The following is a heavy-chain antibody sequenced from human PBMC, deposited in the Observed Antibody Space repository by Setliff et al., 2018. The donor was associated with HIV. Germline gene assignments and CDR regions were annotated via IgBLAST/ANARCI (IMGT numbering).Heavy chain of an antibody. J-gene: IGHJ6*03. CDR2: INHSGST. CDR1: GGSFSGHY. V-gene: IGHV4-34*01. CDR3: ARGYVYDFWSGYYALHYYCMDV. D-gene: IGHD3-3*01. Sequence: SETLSLTCAVYGGSFSGHYWSWIRQAPGKGLEWIGEINHSGSTNYNPSLKSRVTISIDTSKNQFFLKLSTMTAADTAVYYCARGYVYDFWSGYYALHYYCMDVWGKGTTVTVSS.